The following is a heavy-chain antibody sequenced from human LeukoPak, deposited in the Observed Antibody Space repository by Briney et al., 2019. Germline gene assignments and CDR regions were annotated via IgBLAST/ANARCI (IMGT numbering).Heavy chain of an antibody. J-gene: IGHJ6*03. CDR3: AKDTPYYYDSSGYYVTAYYMDV. V-gene: IGHV3-23*01. D-gene: IGHD3-22*01. CDR2: ISGNGGST. Sequence: GGSLRLSCAASGFTFSSYAMSWVRQAPGKGLEWVSAISGNGGSTYYADSVKGRFTISRDNSKNTLYLQMNSLRAEDTAVYYCAKDTPYYYDSSGYYVTAYYMDVWGKGTTVTVSS. CDR1: GFTFSSYA.